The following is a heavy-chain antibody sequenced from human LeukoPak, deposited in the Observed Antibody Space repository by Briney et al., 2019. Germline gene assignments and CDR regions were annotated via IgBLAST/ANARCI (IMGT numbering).Heavy chain of an antibody. CDR1: GFTFSNAW. Sequence: PGGSLRLSCAASGFTFSNAWMSWVRQAPGKGLEWVGRIKSKTDGGTTDYAAPVKGRFTISRDDSKNTLYLQMNSLKTEDTAVYYCTTHGYDILTGYTDYFDYWGQGTLVTVSS. V-gene: IGHV3-15*01. J-gene: IGHJ4*02. D-gene: IGHD3-9*01. CDR3: TTHGYDILTGYTDYFDY. CDR2: IKSKTDGGTT.